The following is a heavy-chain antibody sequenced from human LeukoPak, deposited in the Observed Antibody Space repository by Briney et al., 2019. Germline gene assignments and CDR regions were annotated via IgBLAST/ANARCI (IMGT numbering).Heavy chain of an antibody. D-gene: IGHD2-2*01. J-gene: IGHJ4*02. Sequence: GGSLRLSCAPTGVTFRTYWMNWVRQAPGKGLEWVAIVNTDGSEKHYVDSVRGRFIVSRDNAKNSLYLQITSLRGDDTALYYCARSDQGPEEWGQGTLVTVSS. CDR3: ARSDQGPEE. CDR2: VNTDGSEK. CDR1: GVTFRTYW. V-gene: IGHV3-7*01.